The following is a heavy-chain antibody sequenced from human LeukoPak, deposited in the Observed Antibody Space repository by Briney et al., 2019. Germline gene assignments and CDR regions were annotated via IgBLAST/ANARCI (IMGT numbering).Heavy chain of an antibody. V-gene: IGHV1-69*13. CDR2: IIPIFGTA. Sequence: SVKVSCKASGGTFSSYAISWVRQAPGQGLEWKGGIIPIFGTANYAQKFQGRVTITADESTSTAYMELSSLRSEDTAVYYCARGQRWFGESGGAFDIWGQGTMVTVSS. D-gene: IGHD3-10*01. J-gene: IGHJ3*02. CDR3: ARGQRWFGESGGAFDI. CDR1: GGTFSSYA.